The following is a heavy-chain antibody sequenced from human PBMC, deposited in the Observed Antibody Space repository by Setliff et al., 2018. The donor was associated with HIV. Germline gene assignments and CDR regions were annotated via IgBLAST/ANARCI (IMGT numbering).Heavy chain of an antibody. CDR1: GYSFTSYW. CDR3: ARFPMYSSSWYFYYYYMDV. D-gene: IGHD6-13*01. V-gene: IGHV5-51*01. J-gene: IGHJ6*03. Sequence: GESLKISCEGSGYSFTSYWIGWVRQMPGKGLEWMGIIYPGDSDTRYSPSFQGQVTISAGKSISTAYLQWSSLKASDTAMYYCARFPMYSSSWYFYYYYMDVWGKGTTVTVSS. CDR2: IYPGDSDT.